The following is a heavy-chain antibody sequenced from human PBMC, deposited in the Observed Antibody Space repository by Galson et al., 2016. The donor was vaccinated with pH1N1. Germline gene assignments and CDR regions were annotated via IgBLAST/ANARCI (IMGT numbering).Heavy chain of an antibody. Sequence: LSLTCTVSGGSISSGSSYWSWIRQPAGKGLEWIGYIYTSGSTNYNPSLKSRVTISVDTSKNQFSLKLSSVTAADTAVYYCARVVTWELGYYFDYWGQGTLVTVSS. CDR1: GGSISSGSSY. J-gene: IGHJ4*02. D-gene: IGHD1-26*01. V-gene: IGHV4-61*09. CDR2: IYTSGST. CDR3: ARVVTWELGYYFDY.